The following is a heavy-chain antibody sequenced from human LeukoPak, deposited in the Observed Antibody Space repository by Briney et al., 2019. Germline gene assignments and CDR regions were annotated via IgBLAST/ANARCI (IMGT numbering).Heavy chain of an antibody. CDR1: GGIFSSYA. V-gene: IGHV1-69*01. CDR3: ARDGPAYCSGGSCYSGY. Sequence: GSSVKVSCKASGGIFSSYAISWVRQAPGQGLEWMGGIIPIFGTANYAQKFQGRVTITADESTSTAYMELSSLRSEDTAVYYCARDGPAYCSGGSCYSGYWGQGTLVTVSS. J-gene: IGHJ4*02. D-gene: IGHD2-15*01. CDR2: IIPIFGTA.